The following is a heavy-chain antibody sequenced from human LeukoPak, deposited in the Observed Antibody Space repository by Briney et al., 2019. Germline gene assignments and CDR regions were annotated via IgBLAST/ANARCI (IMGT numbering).Heavy chain of an antibody. CDR3: ARDLSGIAGYTYGRGIDY. J-gene: IGHJ4*02. Sequence: GGSLRLSCAASGFTFSSHWMSWVRQAPGKGLEWVANIKKDGSEKYYVDAVKGRFTISRDNAKTSLYLQMNSLGAEDTAVYYCARDLSGIAGYTYGRGIDYWGQGTLVTVSS. V-gene: IGHV3-7*01. CDR2: IKKDGSEK. D-gene: IGHD5-18*01. CDR1: GFTFSSHW.